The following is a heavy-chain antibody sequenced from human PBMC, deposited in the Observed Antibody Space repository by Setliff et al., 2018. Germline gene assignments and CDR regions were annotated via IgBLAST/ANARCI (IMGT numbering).Heavy chain of an antibody. CDR1: DGSLSTYY. Sequence: PSETLSLTCTVSDGSLSTYYWSWIRQPPGKGLEFIGYVYYSGTANYSPSLRSRLTISVDTSKNQFSLKLRSVTAADTAKYYCARHRPNLPFDAWGQGALVTVSS. V-gene: IGHV4-59*01. CDR3: ARHRPNLPFDA. J-gene: IGHJ4*02. D-gene: IGHD7-27*01. CDR2: VYYSGTA.